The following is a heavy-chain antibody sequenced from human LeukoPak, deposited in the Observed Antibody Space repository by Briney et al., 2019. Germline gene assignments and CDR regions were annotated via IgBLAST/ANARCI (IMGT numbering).Heavy chain of an antibody. V-gene: IGHV4-30-2*01. CDR2: IYHSGST. D-gene: IGHD5-24*01. Sequence: SETLSLTCAVSGGSISSGGYSWSWIRRPPGKGLEWIGYIYHSGSTYYNPSLKSRVTISVDRSKNQFSLKLSSVTAADTAVYYCARGSPDGYDYWGQGTLVTVSS. J-gene: IGHJ4*02. CDR3: ARGSPDGYDY. CDR1: GGSISSGGYS.